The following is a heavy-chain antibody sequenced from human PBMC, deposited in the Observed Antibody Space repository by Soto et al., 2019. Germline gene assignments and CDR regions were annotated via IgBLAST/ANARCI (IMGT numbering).Heavy chain of an antibody. CDR1: GGSISSGGYS. Sequence: SETLSLTCTVSGGSISSGGYSWTWIRQHPGKGLEWIGYIYYSGSTYYKPSLKSRVTISVDTSKNQLSLKLSSVTAADTAVYYCARGYYEMLTGDYKESYYHDMDVWGQGTTVT. CDR2: IYYSGST. V-gene: IGHV4-31*03. D-gene: IGHD3-9*01. J-gene: IGHJ6*02. CDR3: ARGYYEMLTGDYKESYYHDMDV.